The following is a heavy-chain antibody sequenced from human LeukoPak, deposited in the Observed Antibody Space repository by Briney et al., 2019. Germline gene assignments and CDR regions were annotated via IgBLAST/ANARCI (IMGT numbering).Heavy chain of an antibody. CDR3: ARGPSGYHNT. J-gene: IGHJ4*02. CDR1: GFTFNIYS. Sequence: GGSLRLSCAASGFTFNIYSMNWVRQAPGKGLEWVSRITSSSHYIYYADSVKGRFTISRDNAKNSLYLDMSSLRAEDTAVYYCARGPSGYHNTGGQGTLVTVSS. CDR2: ITSSSHYI. D-gene: IGHD5-12*01. V-gene: IGHV3-21*01.